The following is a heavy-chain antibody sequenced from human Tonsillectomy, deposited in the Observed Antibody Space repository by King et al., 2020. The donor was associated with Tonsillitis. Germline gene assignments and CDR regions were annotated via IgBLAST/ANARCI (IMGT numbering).Heavy chain of an antibody. CDR3: ARGGEYRSDIVVLPAALSPGDY. D-gene: IGHD2-2*01. J-gene: IGHJ4*02. V-gene: IGHV4-34*01. CDR2: INHSGGT. Sequence: VQLQQWGAGLLKPSETLSLTCTVYGGSFSGYYWSWIRQPPGKGLEWIGEINHSGGTNYNPSLKSRVTMSVDTSKNQFSLSLSSVTAADTAVYYCARGGEYRSDIVVLPAALSPGDYWGQGTLVTVSS. CDR1: GGSFSGYY.